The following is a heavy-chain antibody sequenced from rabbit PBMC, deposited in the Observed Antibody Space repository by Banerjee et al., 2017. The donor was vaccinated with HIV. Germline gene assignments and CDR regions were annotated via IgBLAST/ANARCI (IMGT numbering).Heavy chain of an antibody. D-gene: IGHD6-1*01. CDR2: IYNGDGRI. Sequence: PGKGLEWIACIYNGDGRIYHASWVNGRFTISKSSSTTVTLQMTSLTAADTATYFCARRTWGSGVYAHADLWGPGTLVTVS. J-gene: IGHJ6*01. V-gene: IGHV1S40*01. CDR3: ARRTWGSGVYAHADL.